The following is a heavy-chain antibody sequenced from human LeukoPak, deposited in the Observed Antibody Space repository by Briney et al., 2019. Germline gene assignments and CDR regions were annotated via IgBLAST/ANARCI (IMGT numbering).Heavy chain of an antibody. CDR1: GFTFSTYS. CDR3: AKLREWELPDLFDY. CDR2: ISGSGGSR. J-gene: IGHJ4*02. Sequence: GGTLRLSCAASGFTFSTYSMSWVRQAPGKGLEWVSGISGSGGSRFYTDSVKGRFTISRDNSKNTLYLQMNSLRAEDTAVYYCAKLREWELPDLFDYWGQGTLVTVSS. D-gene: IGHD1-26*01. V-gene: IGHV3-23*01.